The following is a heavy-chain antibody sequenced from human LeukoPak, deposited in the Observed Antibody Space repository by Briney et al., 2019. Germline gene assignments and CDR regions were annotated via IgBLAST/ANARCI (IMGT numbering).Heavy chain of an antibody. CDR1: GGSISGYY. CDR2: IYHSGST. V-gene: IGHV4-59*01. CDR3: ARDYCSGGSCYSSYFAY. J-gene: IGHJ4*02. Sequence: SETLSLTCTVSGGSISGYYWSWIRQPPGKGLEWIGYIYHSGSTNYNPSLKSRVTISVDTSKNQFSLKLSSVTAADTAVYYCARDYCSGGSCYSSYFAYWGQGTLVTVSS. D-gene: IGHD2-15*01.